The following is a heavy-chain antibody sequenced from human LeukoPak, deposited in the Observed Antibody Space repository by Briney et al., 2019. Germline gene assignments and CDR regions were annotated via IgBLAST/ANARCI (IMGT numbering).Heavy chain of an antibody. CDR3: ARSIYDYVWGSYRYTGYFDY. Sequence: GGSLRLSCAASGFTFNDYTMRWVRQAPGKGLEWVSLISWDGGSTYYADSVKGRFTISRDNSKNSLYLQMNSLRTEDTALYYCARSIYDYVWGSYRYTGYFDYCGQGTLVTVSS. D-gene: IGHD3-16*02. CDR2: ISWDGGST. V-gene: IGHV3-43*01. J-gene: IGHJ4*02. CDR1: GFTFNDYT.